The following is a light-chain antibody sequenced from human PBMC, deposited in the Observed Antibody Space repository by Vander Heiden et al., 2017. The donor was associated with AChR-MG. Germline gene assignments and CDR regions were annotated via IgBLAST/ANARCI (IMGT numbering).Light chain of an antibody. CDR2: GAS. J-gene: IGKJ4*01. CDR3: QQRDSWPLT. Sequence: EVVLTQSPASLSLSPGELATLSCRASQSVSSYLAWYQQKPGQAPRLLIYGASNRATGVPARFIGSGSGTDFTLTISNLEPEDFAVYYCQQRDSWPLTFGGGTKVEIK. V-gene: IGKV3-11*01. CDR1: QSVSSY.